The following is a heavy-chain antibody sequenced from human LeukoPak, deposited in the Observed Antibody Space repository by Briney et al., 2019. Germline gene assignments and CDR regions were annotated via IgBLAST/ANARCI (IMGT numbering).Heavy chain of an antibody. D-gene: IGHD4-17*01. CDR2: IYYSGST. Sequence: SETLSLTWTVSGGSISSYYWSWIRQPPEKGLEWLGYIYYSGSTNYNPSLKSRVTISVDTSKNQFSLKLSSVTAADTAVYYCARDAIYGDYVEGWFDPWGQGTLVTVSS. CDR3: ARDAIYGDYVEGWFDP. V-gene: IGHV4-59*01. J-gene: IGHJ5*02. CDR1: GGSISSYY.